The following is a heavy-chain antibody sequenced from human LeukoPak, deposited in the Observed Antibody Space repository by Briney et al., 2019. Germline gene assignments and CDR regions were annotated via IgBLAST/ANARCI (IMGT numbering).Heavy chain of an antibody. J-gene: IGHJ4*02. CDR3: ARAMGHYDSSGYLDY. Sequence: SETLSLTCTVSGRSISSHYWSWIRQPPGKGLEWIGYIYYSGSTNYNPSLKSRVTISVDTSKNQFSLKLSSVTAADTAVYYCARAMGHYDSSGYLDYWGQGTLVTVSS. CDR2: IYYSGST. V-gene: IGHV4-59*11. CDR1: GRSISSHY. D-gene: IGHD3-22*01.